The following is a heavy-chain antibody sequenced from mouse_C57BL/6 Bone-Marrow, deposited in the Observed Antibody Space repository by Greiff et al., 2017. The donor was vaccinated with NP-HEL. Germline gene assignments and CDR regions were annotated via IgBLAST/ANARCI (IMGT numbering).Heavy chain of an antibody. J-gene: IGHJ4*01. CDR1: GYTFTSYW. CDR3: ARSETMVTTYYAMDC. CDR2: IYPGSGST. V-gene: IGHV1-55*01. D-gene: IGHD2-2*01. Sequence: VQLQQPGAELVKPGASVKMSCKASGYTFTSYWITWVKQRPGQGLEWIGDIYPGSGSTNYNEKFKSKATLTVDTSTSTAYMQLSSLTSEDSAVYYCARSETMVTTYYAMDCWGQGASVTVSS.